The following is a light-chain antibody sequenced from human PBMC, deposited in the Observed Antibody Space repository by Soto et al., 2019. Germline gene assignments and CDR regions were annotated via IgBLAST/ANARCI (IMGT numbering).Light chain of an antibody. J-gene: IGKJ2*01. CDR2: AAS. CDR3: QQYFGSLYT. CDR1: QSISSTY. V-gene: IGKV3-20*01. Sequence: SVLTQSPGTLSLFPGERATLSCRTSQSISSTYLAWYQQRPGQAPRLLIYAASSRATGIPDSFSGSGSGTDLTLTISRLEPEDFAVSYCQQYFGSLYTFGQGTKLEIK.